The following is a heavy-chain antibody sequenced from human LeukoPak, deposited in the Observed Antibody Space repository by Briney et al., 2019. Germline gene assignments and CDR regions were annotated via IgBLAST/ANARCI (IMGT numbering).Heavy chain of an antibody. Sequence: GGSLRLSCAASGFTFSNYAMTWVRQAPGKGPEWVSGISGSGGVTYYADSVKGRFTISRDNSKNTLYVQMNSLRVEDTAVYYCAKTSDISVRYYFDYWGQGTLVTVSS. CDR1: GFTFSNYA. CDR2: ISGSGGVT. V-gene: IGHV3-23*01. CDR3: AKTSDISVRYYFDY. D-gene: IGHD3-22*01. J-gene: IGHJ4*02.